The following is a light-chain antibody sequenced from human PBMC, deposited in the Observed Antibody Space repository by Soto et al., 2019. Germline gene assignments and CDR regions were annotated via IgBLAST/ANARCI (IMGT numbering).Light chain of an antibody. V-gene: IGKV3-20*01. CDR2: DAS. CDR1: QIIMRKY. Sequence: EIALTQSPATLSLSPGERATLSGMANQIIMRKYLAWYQQRFGQAPRLLIYDASRRATGIPDRFSGSGSGTDFTLTISGLEPEDFAVYYCQQYDSSPPITFGQGTRLEIK. CDR3: QQYDSSPPIT. J-gene: IGKJ5*01.